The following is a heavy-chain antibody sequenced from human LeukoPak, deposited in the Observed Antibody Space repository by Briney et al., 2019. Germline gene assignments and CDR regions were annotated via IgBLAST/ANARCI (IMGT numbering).Heavy chain of an antibody. V-gene: IGHV3-9*01. Sequence: PGGSLRPSCAASGFTFYDYAMHWVRHAPGKGLEWVSGISWNSGSIGYADSVKGRFTISRDNAKNSLYLQMNSLRAEDTALYYCAKGYGDYFYYFDYWGQGTLVTVSS. CDR3: AKGYGDYFYYFDY. D-gene: IGHD4-17*01. CDR1: GFTFYDYA. CDR2: ISWNSGSI. J-gene: IGHJ4*02.